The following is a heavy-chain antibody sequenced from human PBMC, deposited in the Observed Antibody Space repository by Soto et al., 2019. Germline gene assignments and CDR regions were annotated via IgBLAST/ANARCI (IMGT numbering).Heavy chain of an antibody. D-gene: IGHD3-10*01. CDR3: ARDRDDYGSGNYYNRIDF. Sequence: QVQLVQSGAEVKKPGSSVKVSCKASGGIFSTYAISWLRQVPGQGLEWMGGIIPLFGTPNYAQRFQGRVTITADESTSTAYMELSRPRYEDTAVYYCARDRDDYGSGNYYNRIDFWGQGTLVTVSS. CDR1: GGIFSTYA. CDR2: IIPLFGTP. J-gene: IGHJ4*02. V-gene: IGHV1-69*01.